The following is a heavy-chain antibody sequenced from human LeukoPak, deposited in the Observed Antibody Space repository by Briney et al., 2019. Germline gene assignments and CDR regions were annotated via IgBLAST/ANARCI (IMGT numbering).Heavy chain of an antibody. CDR3: ARDDDDSSGYYPRSVGY. J-gene: IGHJ4*02. Sequence: SETLSLTCTVSGGSTSSSSYYWGWIRQPPGKGLEWIGSIHYSGSTYYNPSLKSRVTISVDTSKNQFSLKLSSVTAADTAVYYCARDDDDSSGYYPRSVGYWGQGTLVTVFS. V-gene: IGHV4-39*07. CDR2: IHYSGST. D-gene: IGHD3-22*01. CDR1: GGSTSSSSYY.